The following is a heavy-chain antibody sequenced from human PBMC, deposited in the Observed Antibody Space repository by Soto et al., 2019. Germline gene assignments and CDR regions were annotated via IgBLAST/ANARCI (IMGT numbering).Heavy chain of an antibody. CDR1: GFSLSTSGVG. D-gene: IGHD2-2*01. J-gene: IGHJ5*02. CDR2: IYWDDDK. CDR3: ARSYCSSTSCQNWFDP. V-gene: IGHV2-5*02. Sequence: SGPTLVNPTQTLTLTCTFSGFSLSTSGVGVGWIRQPPGKALEWLALIYWDDDKRYSPSLKSRLTITKDTSKNQVVLTMTNMDPVDTATYYCARSYCSSTSCQNWFDPWGQGTLVTVSS.